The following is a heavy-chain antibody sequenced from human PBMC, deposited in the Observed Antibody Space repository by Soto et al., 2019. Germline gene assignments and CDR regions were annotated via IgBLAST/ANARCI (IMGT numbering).Heavy chain of an antibody. D-gene: IGHD2-15*01. CDR2: MNPNSGDT. V-gene: IGHV1-8*01. Sequence: SVKVSCKASAYTFTNYETIWVRQATGQGLEWMGWMNPNSGDTVYAQKFQGRVTMTRDSSISTAYMELSSLTSEDTAVYYCARGRGGYCSGGVCYRFLDPWGQGTLVTASS. CDR3: ARGRGGYCSGGVCYRFLDP. J-gene: IGHJ5*02. CDR1: AYTFTNYE.